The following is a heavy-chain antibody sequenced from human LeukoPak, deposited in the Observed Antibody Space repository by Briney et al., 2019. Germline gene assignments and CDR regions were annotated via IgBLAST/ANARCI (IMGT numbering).Heavy chain of an antibody. J-gene: IGHJ4*02. CDR3: TRGGPEGSGYSYGSHDY. Sequence: GASVKVSCKASGFTVTGYYMHWVRQAPGQGLEWMGWINPNSGATHFVQKFQGRVIITRDTYISTVYRELSRLRSDETAVYYCTRGGPEGSGYSYGSHDYWGQGTLVTVSS. D-gene: IGHD5-18*01. CDR2: INPNSGAT. CDR1: GFTVTGYY. V-gene: IGHV1-2*02.